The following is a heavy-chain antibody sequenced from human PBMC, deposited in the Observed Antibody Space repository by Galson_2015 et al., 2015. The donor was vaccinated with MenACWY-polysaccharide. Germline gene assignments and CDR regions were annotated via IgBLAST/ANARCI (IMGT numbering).Heavy chain of an antibody. J-gene: IGHJ6*02. V-gene: IGHV3-74*01. CDR2: INSDASST. Sequence: SLRLSCAASGLTFRNNWIHWVRPAPGKGLVWVSRINSDASSTAYADSVKGRCTISRDNAKNTLYLQMNSLRVEDTAVYYCVGPLGRGGTGAYGMDVWGQGTTVTVSS. CDR3: VGPLGRGGTGAYGMDV. D-gene: IGHD3-10*01. CDR1: GLTFRNNW.